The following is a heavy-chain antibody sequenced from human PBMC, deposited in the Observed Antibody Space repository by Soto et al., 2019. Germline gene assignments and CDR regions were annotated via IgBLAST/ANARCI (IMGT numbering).Heavy chain of an antibody. CDR1: GGSISSSSYY. CDR3: ARIDDFWSGYYVYGMDV. V-gene: IGHV4-39*01. J-gene: IGHJ6*02. CDR2: IYYSGST. Sequence: SETLSLTCTVSGGSISSSSYYWGWIRQPPGKGLEWIGSIYYSGSTYYNPSLKSRVTISVDTSKNQFSLKLSSVTAADTAVYYCARIDDFWSGYYVYGMDVWGQGTTVT. D-gene: IGHD3-3*01.